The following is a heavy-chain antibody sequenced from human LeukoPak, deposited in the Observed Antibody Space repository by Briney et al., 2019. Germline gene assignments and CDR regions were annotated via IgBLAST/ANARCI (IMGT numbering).Heavy chain of an antibody. J-gene: IGHJ4*02. CDR2: IYPGDSDT. D-gene: IGHD5-12*01. CDR1: GYSFTSYW. CDR3: ARSSGPYSGYDENFDY. Sequence: GESLKISCKGSGYSFTSYWIGWVRQMPGKGLEWMGIIYPGDSDTRYSPSFQGQVTISADKSISTAYLQWSSLKASDTAMYYCARSSGPYSGYDENFDYWGQGTLVTVSS. V-gene: IGHV5-51*01.